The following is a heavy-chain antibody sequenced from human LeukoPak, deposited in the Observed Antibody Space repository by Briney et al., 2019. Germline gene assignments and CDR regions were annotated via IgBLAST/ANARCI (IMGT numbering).Heavy chain of an antibody. CDR3: AKDMVRGVTLPYYFDY. V-gene: IGHV3-23*01. Sequence: GGSLRLSCAASGFTFSSYAMSWVRQAPGKGLEWLSAISGSGGSTYYADSVKGRFTISRDNSKNTLYLQMNSLRAEDTAVYYCAKDMVRGVTLPYYFDYWGQGTLVTVSS. D-gene: IGHD3-10*01. CDR2: ISGSGGST. CDR1: GFTFSSYA. J-gene: IGHJ4*02.